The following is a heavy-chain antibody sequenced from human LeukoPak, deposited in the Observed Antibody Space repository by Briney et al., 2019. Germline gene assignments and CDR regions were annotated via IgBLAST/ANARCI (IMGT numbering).Heavy chain of an antibody. V-gene: IGHV3-48*01. J-gene: IGHJ6*03. D-gene: IGHD6-6*01. CDR1: GFTFSSYS. CDR3: ASWGSSSSDYYYYMDV. CDR2: ISSSSSTI. Sequence: PGGSLRLSCAASGFTFSSYSMNWVRQAPGKGLEWVSYISSSSSTIYYADSVKGRFTISRDNAKNSLYLQMNSLRAEDTAVYYCASWGSSSSDYYYYMDVWGKGTTVTVSS.